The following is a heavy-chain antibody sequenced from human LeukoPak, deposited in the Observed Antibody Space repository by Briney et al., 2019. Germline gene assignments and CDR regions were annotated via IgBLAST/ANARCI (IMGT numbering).Heavy chain of an antibody. D-gene: IGHD2-21*02. CDR3: AKALEVTAIFDY. J-gene: IGHJ4*02. CDR2: ISGSGGST. V-gene: IGHV3-23*01. Sequence: PGGSLRLSCAASGFTFSSYEMNWVRQAPGKGLEWVSGISGSGGSTYYADSVKGRFTISRDNSKNTLYLQMNSLRAEDTAVYYCAKALEVTAIFDYWGQGTLVTVSS. CDR1: GFTFSSYE.